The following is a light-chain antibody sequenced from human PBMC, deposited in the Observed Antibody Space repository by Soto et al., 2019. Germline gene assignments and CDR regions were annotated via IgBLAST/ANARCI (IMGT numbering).Light chain of an antibody. CDR1: QSVSNNY. CDR2: GAS. J-gene: IGKJ1*01. CDR3: QQYGSSPRT. Sequence: DIGLTQTPGTLSVTPGGRATLSCRASQSVSNNYLAWYQQKPGQAPRLLIYGASSRATGIPDRFSGSGSGTDFTLTISRLEPEDFAVYYCQQYGSSPRTFGQGAKVDI. V-gene: IGKV3-20*01.